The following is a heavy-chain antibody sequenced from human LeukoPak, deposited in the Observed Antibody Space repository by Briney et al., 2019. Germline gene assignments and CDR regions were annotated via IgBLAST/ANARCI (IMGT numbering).Heavy chain of an antibody. Sequence: GGSLRLSCAASGFTFSSYDMHWVRQATGKGLEWVSAIGTAGDTYYPGSVKGRFTISRENAKNSLYLQMNNLRAEDTALYYCARGGDYVGVAARIDLWGQGTLVTVSS. CDR1: GFTFSSYD. V-gene: IGHV3-13*01. CDR2: IGTAGDT. J-gene: IGHJ5*02. D-gene: IGHD3-10*02. CDR3: ARGGDYVGVAARIDL.